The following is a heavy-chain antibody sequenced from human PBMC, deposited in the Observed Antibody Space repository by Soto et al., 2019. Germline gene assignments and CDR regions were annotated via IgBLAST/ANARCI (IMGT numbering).Heavy chain of an antibody. D-gene: IGHD3-3*01. CDR2: IYYSGST. Sequence: SETLSLTCTVSGGSISSGDYYWSWIRQPPGKGLEWIGYIYYSGSTYYNPSLKSRVTISVDTSKNQFSLKLSSVTAADTAVYYCARVSHDFWSGYPPPVFGMDVWGQGTTVTVSS. CDR3: ARVSHDFWSGYPPPVFGMDV. J-gene: IGHJ6*02. V-gene: IGHV4-30-4*01. CDR1: GGSISSGDYY.